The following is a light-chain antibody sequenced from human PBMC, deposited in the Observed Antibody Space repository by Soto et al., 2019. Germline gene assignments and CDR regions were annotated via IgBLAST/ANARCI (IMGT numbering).Light chain of an antibody. CDR3: SSYTSSSTAV. CDR1: SSDVGGYNY. V-gene: IGLV2-14*01. Sequence: QSALTQPASVSGSPGQSNTISCTGTSSDVGGYNYVSWYQQHPGKAHKLMIYDVSNRPSGVSNRFSGSKSGNTASLTISGLQAEDEADYYCSSYTSSSTAVFGGGTKLTVL. CDR2: DVS. J-gene: IGLJ2*01.